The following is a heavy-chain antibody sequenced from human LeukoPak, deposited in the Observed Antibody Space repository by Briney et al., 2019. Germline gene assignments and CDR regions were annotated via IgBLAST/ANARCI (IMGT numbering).Heavy chain of an antibody. CDR3: ARVTLTSGAAIDI. CDR2: IYHSGKP. D-gene: IGHD1-14*01. CDR1: GGSISSDDYY. J-gene: IGHJ3*02. Sequence: SQTLSLTCTVSGGSISSDDYYWSWIPQHPGKGLEWIGYIYHSGKPYYNPSLKSRIIMSIDTSENQFSLKLSSVTAADTAMYYCARVTLTSGAAIDIWGQGTVVTVSS. V-gene: IGHV4-31*03.